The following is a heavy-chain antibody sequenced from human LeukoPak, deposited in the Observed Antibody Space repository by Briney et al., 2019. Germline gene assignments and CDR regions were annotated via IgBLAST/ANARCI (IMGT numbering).Heavy chain of an antibody. CDR1: GFSFSSYA. V-gene: IGHV3-23*01. D-gene: IGHD3-10*02. J-gene: IGHJ6*04. CDR2: ISGSDGST. Sequence: GGSLRLSCAASGFSFSSYAMSWVRQAPGKGLEWVSGISGSDGSTYYADSVKGRFTISRDNSKNSLYLQMNSLRAEDTAVYYCAELGITMIGGVWGKGTTVTISS. CDR3: AELGITMIGGV.